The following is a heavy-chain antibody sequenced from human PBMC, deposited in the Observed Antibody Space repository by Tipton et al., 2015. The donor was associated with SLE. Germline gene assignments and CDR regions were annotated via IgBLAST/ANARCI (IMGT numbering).Heavy chain of an antibody. V-gene: IGHV3-53*01. J-gene: IGHJ3*02. D-gene: IGHD3-10*01. CDR1: GLNVNNNQ. Sequence: SLRLSCAASGLNVNNNQMSWVRQAPGKGLEWVSGIYSGGPRYYADSVKGRFAISRDNSKNTLNLQLNSLRDEDTAVYYCARSLVRGVMTVGFDTWGRGTLVIVSS. CDR2: IYSGGPR. CDR3: ARSLVRGVMTVGFDT.